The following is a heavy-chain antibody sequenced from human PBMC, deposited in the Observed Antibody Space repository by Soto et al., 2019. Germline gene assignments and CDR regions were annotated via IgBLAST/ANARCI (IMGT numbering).Heavy chain of an antibody. CDR2: ISYDGSNK. J-gene: IGHJ4*01. V-gene: IGHV3-30*18. CDR1: GFTFSSYG. CDR3: AKIPYCSSTSCYPVGY. Sequence: QVQLVESGGGVVQPGRSLRLSCAASGFTFSSYGMHWVRQAPGKGLEWVAVISYDGSNKYYADSVKGRFTISRDNSKNTLYLQMNSLRAEDTAVYYCAKIPYCSSTSCYPVGYCGHGTLVTVSS. D-gene: IGHD2-2*01.